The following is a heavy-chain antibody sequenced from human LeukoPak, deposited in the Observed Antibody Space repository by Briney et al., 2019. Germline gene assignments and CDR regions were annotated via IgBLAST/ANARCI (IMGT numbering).Heavy chain of an antibody. CDR3: ARSLYSSSAWGVDY. CDR1: GGSISSSSYY. V-gene: IGHV4-39*07. J-gene: IGHJ4*02. Sequence: SETLSLTCTVSGGSISSSSYYWGWIRQPPGKWLEWIGSIYYSGSTYYNPSLKSRVAISVDTSKNQFSLKLSSVTAADTAVYYCARSLYSSSAWGVDYWGQGTLVTVSS. D-gene: IGHD6-6*01. CDR2: IYYSGST.